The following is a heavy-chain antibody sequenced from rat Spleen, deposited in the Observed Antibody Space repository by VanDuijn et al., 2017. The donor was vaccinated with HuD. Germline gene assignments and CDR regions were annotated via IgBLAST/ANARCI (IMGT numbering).Heavy chain of an antibody. J-gene: IGHJ2*01. V-gene: IGHV5-29*01. CDR2: ISSDGSST. CDR3: ARRFDFDH. CDR1: GFTFSDYG. Sequence: EVQLVESGGGLVQPGRSLKLSCAASGFTFSDYGVAWVRQAPTKGLEWVATISSDGSSTYYRDSVKGRFTISRDNAKDTLYLQMDSLRSEDTATYYCARRFDFDHWGQGVMVTVSS.